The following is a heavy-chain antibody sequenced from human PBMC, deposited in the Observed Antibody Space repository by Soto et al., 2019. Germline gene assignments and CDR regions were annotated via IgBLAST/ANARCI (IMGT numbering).Heavy chain of an antibody. CDR2: IWYDGSNK. CDR3: ARIGRTIRAHGAIYYYYGMDV. V-gene: IGHV3-33*08. CDR1: GFTFSSYG. D-gene: IGHD1-7*01. J-gene: IGHJ6*01. Sequence: PGGSLRLSCAASGFTFSSYGMHWVRQAPGKGLEWVAVIWYDGSNKYYADSVKGRFTISRDNSKNTLYLQMNSLRAEDTAVYYCARIGRTIRAHGAIYYYYGMDVWGQGTTVTVSS.